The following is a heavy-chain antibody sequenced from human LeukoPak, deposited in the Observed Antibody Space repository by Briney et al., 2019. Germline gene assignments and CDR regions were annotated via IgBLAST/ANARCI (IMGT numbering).Heavy chain of an antibody. CDR3: ARCLVGIAVSGTVDDY. D-gene: IGHD6-19*01. V-gene: IGHV4-34*01. Sequence: SETLSLTCAVYGGSFSGDYWSWIRQPPGKGLEWIGEINHSGSTNYNPSLKSRVTISVDTSKNQFSLKLSSVTAADTAVYYCARCLVGIAVSGTVDDYWGQGTLVTVSS. J-gene: IGHJ4*02. CDR2: INHSGST. CDR1: GGSFSGDY.